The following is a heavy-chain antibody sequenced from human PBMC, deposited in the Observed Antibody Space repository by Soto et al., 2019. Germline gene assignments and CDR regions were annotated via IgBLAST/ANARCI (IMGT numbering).Heavy chain of an antibody. CDR3: AKDYGDYEVGWGYFDY. Sequence: EVQLLESGGGLVQPGGSLRLSCAASGFTFSSYAMSWVRQAPGKGLEWVSAISGSGGSTYYADSVKGRFTISRDNSKNTLYLQMNTLRAEDTAVYYCAKDYGDYEVGWGYFDYWGQGTLVTVSS. CDR1: GFTFSSYA. CDR2: ISGSGGST. J-gene: IGHJ4*02. D-gene: IGHD4-17*01. V-gene: IGHV3-23*01.